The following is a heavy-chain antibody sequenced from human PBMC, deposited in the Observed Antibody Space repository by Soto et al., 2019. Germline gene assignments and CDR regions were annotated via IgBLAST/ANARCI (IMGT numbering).Heavy chain of an antibody. V-gene: IGHV1-69*01. CDR2: IIPISATA. CDR1: GDTFSNYA. D-gene: IGHD3-22*01. CDR3: AREERQFYYDTSGDSGYYYPAMDV. J-gene: IGHJ6*02. Sequence: QVQLVQSGAEVKKPRSSVKVSCKASGDTFSNYAVSWERQAPGQGLEWLGGIIPISATANYAQKFQGRVTITADESRSTADMELSSLRSDDTAVYYCAREERQFYYDTSGDSGYYYPAMDVWGQGTTVTVSS.